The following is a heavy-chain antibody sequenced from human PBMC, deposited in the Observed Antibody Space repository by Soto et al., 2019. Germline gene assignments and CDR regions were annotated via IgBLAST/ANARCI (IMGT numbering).Heavy chain of an antibody. CDR1: GYSFTSYW. V-gene: IGHV5-51*01. D-gene: IGHD2-21*02. CDR2: IYPGDYDT. Sequence: GESLKISCKGFGYSFTSYWIDWVRQMPGKGLEYMGIIYPGDYDTRYSPSFRGQVSISVDNSISTAYLQWSSLKASDTAIYYCARGLTSFSNPYYFDYWGQGTLVTVSS. CDR3: ARGLTSFSNPYYFDY. J-gene: IGHJ4*02.